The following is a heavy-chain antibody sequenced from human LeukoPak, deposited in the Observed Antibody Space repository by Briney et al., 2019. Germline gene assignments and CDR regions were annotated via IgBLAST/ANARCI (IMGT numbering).Heavy chain of an antibody. D-gene: IGHD1-26*01. J-gene: IGHJ4*02. CDR3: AAVGATKNPNFDY. CDR2: INAGNGNT. Sequence: PGASVKVSCKASGYTFTSYAMHWVRQAPGQRLEWMGWINAGNGNTKYSQKFQGRVTITRDMSTSTAYMELSSLRSEDTAVYYCAAVGATKNPNFDYWGQGTLVTVSS. CDR1: GYTFTSYA. V-gene: IGHV1-3*01.